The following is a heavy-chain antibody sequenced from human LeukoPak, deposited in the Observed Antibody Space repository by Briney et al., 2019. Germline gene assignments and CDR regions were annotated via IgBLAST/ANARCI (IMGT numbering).Heavy chain of an antibody. D-gene: IGHD5-18*01. Sequence: QPGGSLRLSCAASGFMFSTYGMHWVRQAPGKGLEYVSAISSNGGTTYYANSVKGRFTVSRDNSKNTLYLQMGSLRAEDMAVYYCARGRGYNYDAFDVWGQGTMVTVSS. V-gene: IGHV3-64*01. J-gene: IGHJ3*01. CDR2: ISSNGGTT. CDR1: GFMFSTYG. CDR3: ARGRGYNYDAFDV.